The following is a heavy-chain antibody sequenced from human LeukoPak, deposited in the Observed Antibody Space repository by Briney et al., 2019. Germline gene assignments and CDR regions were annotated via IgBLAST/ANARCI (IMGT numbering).Heavy chain of an antibody. Sequence: GGSLRLSCAASGFTFSSYAMHWVRQAPGKGLEWVAVISYDGSNKYYADSVKGRFTISRDNSKNTLYLQMNGLRAEDTAVYYCARGYYGSGSYFDYWGQGTLVTVSS. D-gene: IGHD3-10*01. V-gene: IGHV3-30-3*01. J-gene: IGHJ4*02. CDR3: ARGYYGSGSYFDY. CDR2: ISYDGSNK. CDR1: GFTFSSYA.